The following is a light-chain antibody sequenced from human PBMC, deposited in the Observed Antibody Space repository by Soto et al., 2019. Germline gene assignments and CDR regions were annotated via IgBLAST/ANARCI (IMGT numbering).Light chain of an antibody. CDR3: ATWDDSLNGPE. CDR1: SSNLGDNT. J-gene: IGLJ3*02. V-gene: IGLV1-44*01. Sequence: QSVLTQPPSASGTPGQRVTISCSGSSSNLGDNTVNWYQQLPGTAPKLLIYRNNRRPSEVPDRFSGSKSGTSASLAISGLQSDDEADYYCATWDDSLNGPEFGGGTKVTVL. CDR2: RNN.